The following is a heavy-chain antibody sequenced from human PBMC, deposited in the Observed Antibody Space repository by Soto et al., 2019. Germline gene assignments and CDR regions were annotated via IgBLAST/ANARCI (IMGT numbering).Heavy chain of an antibody. V-gene: IGHV4-39*07. CDR1: GGSISSSSYY. Sequence: SETLSLTCTVSGGSISSSSYYWGWIRQPPGKGLEWIGSIYYSGSTYYNPSLKSRVTISVDTSKNQFSLKLSSVTAADTAVYYCARFTGDAFDIWGQGTMVTVSS. D-gene: IGHD3-10*01. CDR2: IYYSGST. CDR3: ARFTGDAFDI. J-gene: IGHJ3*02.